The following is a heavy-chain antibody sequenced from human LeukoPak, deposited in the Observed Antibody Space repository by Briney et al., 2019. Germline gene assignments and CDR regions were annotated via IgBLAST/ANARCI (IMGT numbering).Heavy chain of an antibody. V-gene: IGHV1-2*02. CDR1: GYTFTGYF. J-gene: IGHJ4*02. Sequence: ASVKVSCKASGYTFTGYFMHWVRQAPGQGLEWTGWINPNSGGTKHAQKFQGRVTMTRDTSISTAYMALIRLKSDDTAVYCCARDADYYRDYWGQGTLVTVSS. CDR2: INPNSGGT. CDR3: ARDADYYRDY. D-gene: IGHD1-26*01.